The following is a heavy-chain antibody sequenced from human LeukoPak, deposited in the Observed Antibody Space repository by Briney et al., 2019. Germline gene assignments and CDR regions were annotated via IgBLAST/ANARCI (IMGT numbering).Heavy chain of an antibody. D-gene: IGHD3-22*01. Sequence: SETLSLTCTVSGGSISGGGYYCNWIRQHPGKGLEWIGHINYSGYSNYNPFLRSRVTMSVDTSRNRFSLKLTSVSAADTAVYYCVREVLSMIEVGYFDSWGQGTLVTVSS. CDR1: GGSISGGGYY. J-gene: IGHJ4*02. CDR2: INYSGYS. CDR3: VREVLSMIEVGYFDS. V-gene: IGHV4-31*03.